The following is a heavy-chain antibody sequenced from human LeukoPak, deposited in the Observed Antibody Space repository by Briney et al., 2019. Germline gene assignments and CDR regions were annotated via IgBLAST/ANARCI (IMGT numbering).Heavy chain of an antibody. D-gene: IGHD7-27*01. CDR1: GYTFTSYY. Sequence: VASVKVSCKASGYTFTSYYMHWVRQVPGQGLEWMGIINPGRGNTNYAQNFHGRVTLTRDTSTSTIYMELSSLRSGDTAVYYCARDRDWGSSDPFDYWGQGTLVTVSS. CDR3: ARDRDWGSSDPFDY. V-gene: IGHV1-46*01. J-gene: IGHJ4*02. CDR2: INPGRGNT.